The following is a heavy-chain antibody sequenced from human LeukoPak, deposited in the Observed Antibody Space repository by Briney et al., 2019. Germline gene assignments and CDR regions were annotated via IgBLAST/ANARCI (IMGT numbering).Heavy chain of an antibody. CDR2: INQDGSEK. D-gene: IGHD6-13*01. CDR1: GFTFGSYW. V-gene: IGHV3-7*01. CDR3: ARDRSRFLL. J-gene: IGHJ3*01. Sequence: GGSLRLSCAASGFTFGSYWTSWVRQAPGKGLEWVGNINQDGSEKYYVDSVKGRLTISRDNAKNSLYLQMNSLRAEDTAVYYCARDRSRFLLWGQGTMVTVSS.